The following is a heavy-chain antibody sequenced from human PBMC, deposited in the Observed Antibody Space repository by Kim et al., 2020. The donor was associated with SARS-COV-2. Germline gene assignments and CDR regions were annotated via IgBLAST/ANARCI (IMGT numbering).Heavy chain of an antibody. CDR3: ARGAKGKNGWFDP. D-gene: IGHD4-17*01. CDR1: GGSISSGDYY. J-gene: IGHJ5*02. CDR2: IYYSGST. V-gene: IGHV4-30-4*01. Sequence: SETLSLTCTVSGGSISSGDYYWSWIRQPPGKGLEWIGYIYYSGSTYYNPSLKSRVTISVDTSKNQFSLKLSSVTAADTAVYYCARGAKGKNGWFDPWGQGTLVTVSS.